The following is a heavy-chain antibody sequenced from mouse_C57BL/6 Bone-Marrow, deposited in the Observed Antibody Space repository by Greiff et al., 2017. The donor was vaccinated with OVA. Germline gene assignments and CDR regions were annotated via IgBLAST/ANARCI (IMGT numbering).Heavy chain of an antibody. V-gene: IGHV10-1*01. CDR2: IRSKSNNYAT. J-gene: IGHJ3*01. D-gene: IGHD3-3*01. Sequence: EVKLVESGGGLVQPKGSLKLSCAASGFSFNTYAMNWVRQAPGKGLEWVARIRSKSNNYATYYADSVKDRFTISRDDSESMLYLQMNNLKTEDTAMYYCGRQGDAWFAYWGQGTLVTVSA. CDR1: GFSFNTYA. CDR3: GRQGDAWFAY.